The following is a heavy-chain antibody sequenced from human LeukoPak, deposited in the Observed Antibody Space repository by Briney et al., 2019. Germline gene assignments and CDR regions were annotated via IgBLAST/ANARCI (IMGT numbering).Heavy chain of an antibody. CDR1: GFTFSSYA. J-gene: IGHJ4*02. D-gene: IGHD6-13*01. CDR3: AKEYSSSWYHFDF. V-gene: IGHV3-23*01. Sequence: GGSLRLSCAASGFTFSSYAMSRVRQAPGKGLEWVSAISGSGGSTYYADSVKGRFTISRDNGKNTLYLQMNSLRAEDTAIYYCAKEYSSSWYHFDFWGQGTLVTVSS. CDR2: ISGSGGST.